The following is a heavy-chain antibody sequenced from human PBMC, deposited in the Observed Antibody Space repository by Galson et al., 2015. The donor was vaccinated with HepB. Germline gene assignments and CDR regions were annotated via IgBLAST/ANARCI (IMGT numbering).Heavy chain of an antibody. CDR1: GFTFGSHA. V-gene: IGHV3-23*01. CDR2: ISGPGGTT. D-gene: IGHD6-19*01. J-gene: IGHJ4*02. CDR3: AKDLGITVAGDFDY. Sequence: SLRLSCAAPGFTFGSHAMSWVRQGPGKGLEWVSAISGPGGTTYFADSVKGRFSISRDNSKNTLFLQMNSLRVEDTAIYYCAKDLGITVAGDFDYWGQGTLVTVSS.